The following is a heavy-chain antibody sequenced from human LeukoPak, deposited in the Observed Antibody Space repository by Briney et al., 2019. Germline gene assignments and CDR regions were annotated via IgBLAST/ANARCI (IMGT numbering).Heavy chain of an antibody. Sequence: SETLSLTCAVSGGSISSGGYSWSWIRQPPGKGLEWIGEINHSGSTNYNPSLKSRVTISVDTSKNQFSLKLSSVTAADTAVYYCARVVSETYYYGSGSPVYFDYWGQGTLVTVSS. CDR2: INHSGST. D-gene: IGHD3-10*01. V-gene: IGHV4-34*01. CDR1: GGSISSGGYS. J-gene: IGHJ4*02. CDR3: ARVVSETYYYGSGSPVYFDY.